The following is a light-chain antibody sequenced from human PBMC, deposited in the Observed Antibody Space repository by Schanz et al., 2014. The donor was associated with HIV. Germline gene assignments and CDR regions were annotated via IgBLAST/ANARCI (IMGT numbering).Light chain of an antibody. J-gene: IGKJ5*01. CDR2: EAS. Sequence: EIVLTQSPGTLSLSPGERATLSCRASQSVNSRYLAWHQQKPGQAPRLLIYEASNRATGIPARFSGSGSGTDFTLTISSLEPEDFAVYYCQQRSNWPPITFGQGTRLEIK. CDR1: QSVNSRY. CDR3: QQRSNWPPIT. V-gene: IGKV3-11*01.